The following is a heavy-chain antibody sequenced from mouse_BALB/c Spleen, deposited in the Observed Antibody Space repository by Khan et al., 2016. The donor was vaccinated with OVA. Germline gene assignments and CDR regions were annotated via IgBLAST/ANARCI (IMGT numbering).Heavy chain of an antibody. D-gene: IGHD1-2*01. Sequence: QVQLQQSGAELVRPGASVKMSCKASGYTFNNYTMHWVKQRPGQGLEWIGYINPSNGYTNYNQKFKDKSTLTADKSSNTAYMQLSSLTSDYSAVYNCSSEGAIYRSDGRFTDWGQGTLVTVS. CDR3: SSEGAIYRSDGRFTD. CDR1: GYTFNNYT. CDR2: INPSNGYT. J-gene: IGHJ3*01. V-gene: IGHV1-4*01.